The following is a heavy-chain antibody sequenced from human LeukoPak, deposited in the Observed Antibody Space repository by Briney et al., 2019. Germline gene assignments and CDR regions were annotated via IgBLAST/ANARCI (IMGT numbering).Heavy chain of an antibody. D-gene: IGHD3-10*01. CDR3: ARGPRNDEYGSGSHGEIDY. V-gene: IGHV4-61*02. Sequence: PSQTLSLTCTVSGDSISSGDYYWSWIRQPAGKGLEWIGRISSSGSTNYNPSLKSRVTISVDTSKNQFSLKLSSVTAADTAVYYCARGPRNDEYGSGSHGEIDYWGQGTLVTVSS. CDR2: ISSSGST. J-gene: IGHJ4*02. CDR1: GDSISSGDYY.